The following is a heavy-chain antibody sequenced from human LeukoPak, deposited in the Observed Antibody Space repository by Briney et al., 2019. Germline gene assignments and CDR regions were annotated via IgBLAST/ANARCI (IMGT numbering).Heavy chain of an antibody. D-gene: IGHD3-9*01. J-gene: IGHJ5*02. CDR3: ETTYDILTGYSQGWFDP. Sequence: GESLKISCKGSGYSFASYWIGWVRQMPGKGLEWMGIIYPGDSDTRYSPSFQGQVTISADKSISTAYLQWSSLKASDTAMYYCETTYDILTGYSQGWFDPWGQGTLVTVSS. CDR1: GYSFASYW. CDR2: IYPGDSDT. V-gene: IGHV5-51*01.